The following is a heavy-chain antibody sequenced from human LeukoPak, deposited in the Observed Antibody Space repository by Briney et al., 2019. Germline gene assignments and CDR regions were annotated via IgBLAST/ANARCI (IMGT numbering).Heavy chain of an antibody. V-gene: IGHV4-38-2*02. D-gene: IGHD3-3*01. CDR1: GYSISSGYY. J-gene: IGHJ4*02. CDR3: ARFGGTFDY. Sequence: SETLSLTCTVSGYSISSGYYWGWIRQPPGKGLVWIGSIYHSGSTYYNPSLKSRVTISVDTSKNQFSLKLSSVTAADTAVYYCARFGGTFDYWGQGTLVTVSS. CDR2: IYHSGST.